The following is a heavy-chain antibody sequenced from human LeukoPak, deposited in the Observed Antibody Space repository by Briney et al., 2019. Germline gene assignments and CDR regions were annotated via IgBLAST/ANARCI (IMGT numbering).Heavy chain of an antibody. CDR1: GFTFSSYW. CDR3: ARDRRRITIFGVVIIEAHPQNWFDP. D-gene: IGHD3-3*01. Sequence: GGSLRLSCAASGFTFSSYWMSWVRQAPGKWLEWVANIKQDGSEKYYVDSVKGRFTISRDNAKNSLYLQMNSLRAEDTAVYYCARDRRRITIFGVVIIEAHPQNWFDPWGQGTLVTVSS. V-gene: IGHV3-7*01. CDR2: IKQDGSEK. J-gene: IGHJ5*02.